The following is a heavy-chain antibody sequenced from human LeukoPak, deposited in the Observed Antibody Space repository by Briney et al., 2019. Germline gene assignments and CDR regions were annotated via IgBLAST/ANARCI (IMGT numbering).Heavy chain of an antibody. D-gene: IGHD3-9*01. Sequence: PSETLSLTCTVSGGSISSYYWSWIRQPAGKGLEWIGRIYTSGSTNYNPSLKSRVTMSVDTSKNQFSLKLSSVTAADTAVYYCARWHRKHPRYFDWLTTRLDAFDIWGQGTMVTVSS. CDR3: ARWHRKHPRYFDWLTTRLDAFDI. CDR2: IYTSGST. V-gene: IGHV4-4*07. CDR1: GGSISSYY. J-gene: IGHJ3*02.